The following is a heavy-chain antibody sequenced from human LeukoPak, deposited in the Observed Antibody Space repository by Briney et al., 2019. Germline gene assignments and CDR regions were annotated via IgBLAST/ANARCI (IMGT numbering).Heavy chain of an antibody. D-gene: IGHD5-18*01. CDR3: ARLNTAMANFDF. CDR1: GGTFSSYA. V-gene: IGHV1-69*05. J-gene: IGHJ4*02. CDR2: IIPIFGTA. Sequence: SVKVSCKASGGTFSSYAISWLRQAPGQGLEWMGGIIPIFGTANYAQKFQGRVTITTDESTSTAYMELSSLRSEYTAVYYCARLNTAMANFDFWGQGTLVTVSS.